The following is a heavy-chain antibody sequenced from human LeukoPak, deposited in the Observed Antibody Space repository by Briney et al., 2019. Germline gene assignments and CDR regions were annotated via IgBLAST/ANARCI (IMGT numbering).Heavy chain of an antibody. Sequence: GASVTVSCKASGYTFTGYYMHWVRQAPGQGLEWMGRINPNSGGTNYAQKFQGRVTMTRDTSISTAYMELSRLRSDDTGVYYCARGMFIGIYDYVWGSYRHHDAFDIWGQGTMVTVSS. CDR3: ARGMFIGIYDYVWGSYRHHDAFDI. D-gene: IGHD3-16*02. CDR1: GYTFTGYY. CDR2: INPNSGGT. V-gene: IGHV1-2*05. J-gene: IGHJ3*02.